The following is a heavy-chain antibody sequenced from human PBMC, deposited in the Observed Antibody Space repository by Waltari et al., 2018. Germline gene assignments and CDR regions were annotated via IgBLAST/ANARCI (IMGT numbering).Heavy chain of an antibody. CDR2: ISSSSSYI. Sequence: EVQLVESGGGLVKPGGSLRLSCAASGFHLRIYSLDWVRQAPGKGLEWVSSISSSSSYIYYADSVKGRFTISRDNAKNSLYLQMNSLRAEDTAVYYCARGGAAGTDYWGQGTLVTVSS. CDR1: GFHLRIYS. CDR3: ARGGAAGTDY. J-gene: IGHJ4*02. V-gene: IGHV3-21*01. D-gene: IGHD6-19*01.